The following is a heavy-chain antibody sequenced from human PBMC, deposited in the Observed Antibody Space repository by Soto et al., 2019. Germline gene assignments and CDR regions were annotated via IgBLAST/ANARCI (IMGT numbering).Heavy chain of an antibody. V-gene: IGHV3-23*01. CDR2: ISGSGGST. CDR1: GFTFRSYA. CDR3: AKVVGIASSTPRYYYYYGMDV. Sequence: GSLILPCTASGFTFRSYAMSGVRQAPGKGLEWVSAISGSGGSTYYADSVKVRFTISRDNSKNTLYLQMNSLRAEDKAVYYCAKVVGIASSTPRYYYYYGMDVWGQGTKVTVSS. D-gene: IGHD2-21*01. J-gene: IGHJ6*02.